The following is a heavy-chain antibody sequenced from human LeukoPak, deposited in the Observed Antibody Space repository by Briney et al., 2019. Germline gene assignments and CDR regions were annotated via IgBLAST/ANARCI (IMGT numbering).Heavy chain of an antibody. V-gene: IGHV3-74*01. CDR2: IYSDGSRT. CDR1: GFTLSSNW. Sequence: GGSLRLSCAGSGFTLSSNWMHWVRQGPGKGLVWVSRIYSDGSRTNYADSVKGRFTISGDNAKNTLYLQMNSLRAEDTAVYYCARENLVGATPVLDYWGQGTLVTVSS. D-gene: IGHD1-26*01. J-gene: IGHJ4*02. CDR3: ARENLVGATPVLDY.